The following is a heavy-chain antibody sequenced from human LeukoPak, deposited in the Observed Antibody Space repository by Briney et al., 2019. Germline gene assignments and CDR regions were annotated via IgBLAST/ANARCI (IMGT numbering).Heavy chain of an antibody. Sequence: VKVSCKVSGYTLTELSMHWVRQAPGKGLEWMGGFDPEDGETIYAQKFQGRVTMPEDPSTDTAYMELSSLRSEDTAVYYCATLRDFQHWGQGTLVTVSS. V-gene: IGHV1-24*01. CDR1: GYTLTELS. CDR2: FDPEDGET. CDR3: ATLRDFQH. J-gene: IGHJ1*01.